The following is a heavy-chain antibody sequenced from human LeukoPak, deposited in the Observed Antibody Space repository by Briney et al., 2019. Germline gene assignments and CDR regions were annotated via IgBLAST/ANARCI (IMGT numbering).Heavy chain of an antibody. CDR2: ISSSSSYI. Sequence: PGGSLRLSCAASGFTFGSYSMNWVRQAPGKGLEWVSSISSSSSYIYYADSVKGRFTISRDNAKNSLYLQMNSLRAEDTAVYYCARDMSSVGVWGSYRYFDYWGQGTLVTVSS. V-gene: IGHV3-21*01. CDR3: ARDMSSVGVWGSYRYFDY. J-gene: IGHJ4*02. CDR1: GFTFGSYS. D-gene: IGHD3-16*02.